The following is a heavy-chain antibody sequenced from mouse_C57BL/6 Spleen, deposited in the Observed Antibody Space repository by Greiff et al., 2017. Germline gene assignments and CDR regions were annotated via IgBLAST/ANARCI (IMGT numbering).Heavy chain of an antibody. D-gene: IGHD4-1*02. CDR3: ASSPPTGYFDY. Sequence: VQLKQSGPGLVKPSQSLSLTCSVTGYSITSSYYWNWIRQFPGNKLEWMGYISYDGSNNYNPSLKNRISITRDTSKNQFFLKLNSVTTEDTATYYCASSPPTGYFDYWGQGTTLTVSS. CDR1: GYSITSSYY. J-gene: IGHJ2*01. CDR2: ISYDGSN. V-gene: IGHV3-6*01.